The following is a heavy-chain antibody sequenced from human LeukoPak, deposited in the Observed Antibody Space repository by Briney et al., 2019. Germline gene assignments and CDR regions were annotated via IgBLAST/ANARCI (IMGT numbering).Heavy chain of an antibody. CDR1: GGSISSYY. J-gene: IGHJ3*02. D-gene: IGHD1-26*01. CDR2: MYSSGGT. Sequence: SGTLSLTCTVSGGSISSYYWSWIRQPAGKGLEWIWRMYSSGGTNYNPSLKRRITMSVDTSKNQFSLKLSSGTAADTAVYYCARYSSGSYAFDIWGQGTMVTVSS. V-gene: IGHV4-4*07. CDR3: ARYSSGSYAFDI.